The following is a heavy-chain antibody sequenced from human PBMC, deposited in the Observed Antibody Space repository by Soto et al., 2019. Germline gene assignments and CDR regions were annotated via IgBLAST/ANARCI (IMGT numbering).Heavy chain of an antibody. V-gene: IGHV1-8*01. CDR2: MNPNSGNT. CDR1: GYTFTSYD. D-gene: IGHD3-3*01. J-gene: IGHJ6*02. Sequence: ASVKVSCKASGYTFTSYDINWVRQATGQGLEWMGWMNPNSGNTGYAQKFQGRVTMTRNTSISTAYMELSSLRSEDTAVYYCARGRVLRFLEWSPYGMDVWGQGTTGTVSS. CDR3: ARGRVLRFLEWSPYGMDV.